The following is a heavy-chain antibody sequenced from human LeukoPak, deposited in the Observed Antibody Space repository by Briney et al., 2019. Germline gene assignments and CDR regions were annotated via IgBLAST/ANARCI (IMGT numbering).Heavy chain of an antibody. J-gene: IGHJ4*02. D-gene: IGHD1-1*01. CDR3: TRVKVHGDSDY. CDR2: IYYSGST. V-gene: IGHV4-59*01. CDR1: GGSISGYY. Sequence: PSETLSLTCTVSGGSISGYYWSWIRQSPGKGLEWIGYIYYSGSTKYNPSLKSRVTMSVDTSKNQFSLELTSVTAADTAVYYCTRVKVHGDSDYWGQGTLATVSS.